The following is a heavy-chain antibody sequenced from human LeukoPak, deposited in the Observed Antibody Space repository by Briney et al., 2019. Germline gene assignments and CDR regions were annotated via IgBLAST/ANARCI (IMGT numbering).Heavy chain of an antibody. CDR2: ISSSSYI. Sequence: PGGALRLSCAASGFTFSSYSMNWVRQAPGKGVEWVSSISSSSYIYYADSVKGRFTISRDNAKNSLYLQMNSLRAEDTAVYYCAKDRNSWPTNFDSWGQGTLVTVSA. J-gene: IGHJ4*02. V-gene: IGHV3-21*01. CDR3: AKDRNSWPTNFDS. D-gene: IGHD2/OR15-2a*01. CDR1: GFTFSSYS.